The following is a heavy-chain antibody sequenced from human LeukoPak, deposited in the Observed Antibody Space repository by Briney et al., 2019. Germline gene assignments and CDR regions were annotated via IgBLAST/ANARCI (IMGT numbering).Heavy chain of an antibody. J-gene: IGHJ3*02. V-gene: IGHV5-51*01. Sequence: GESLKISCKGSGYRFTSFWIGWVRQMPGKGLGWMRIVYPPDSDTRYSPSFKGQFTISADKSITTAYLQWSSLKASDTATYYCARKYCSGTTCYMAFDIWGQGTMVTVSS. CDR2: VYPPDSDT. CDR1: GYRFTSFW. CDR3: ARKYCSGTTCYMAFDI. D-gene: IGHD2-2*02.